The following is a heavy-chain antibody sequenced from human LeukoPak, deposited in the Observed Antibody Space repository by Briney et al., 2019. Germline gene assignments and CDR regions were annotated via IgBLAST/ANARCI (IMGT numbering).Heavy chain of an antibody. CDR1: GGPFSGYF. V-gene: IGHV4-34*01. CDR3: ASEDDFWSGYYDY. CDR2: IHNSGST. D-gene: IGHD3-3*01. J-gene: IGHJ4*02. Sequence: SETLSLTCAVSGGPFSGYFWSWIRQSSGKGLEWIGEIHNSGSTNYNPSLKSRVTMSVDTSKNQFSLKLSSVTAADTAVYYCASEDDFWSGYYDYWGQGTLVTVSS.